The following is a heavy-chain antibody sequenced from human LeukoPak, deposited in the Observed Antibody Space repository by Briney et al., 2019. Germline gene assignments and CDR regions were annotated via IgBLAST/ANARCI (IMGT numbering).Heavy chain of an antibody. D-gene: IGHD6-13*01. CDR2: IIGSGGTT. V-gene: IGHV3-23*01. CDR3: AKDRSSPFGY. J-gene: IGHJ4*02. CDR1: GFTFSNYA. Sequence: PGGSLRLSSAASGFTFSNYAMNWVRHAPRKGLEWVSSIIGSGGTTYYADSVKGRFTISTDNSKNTLYFQMNSVRAEDTAVYYCAKDRSSPFGYWGQGTLVSVSS.